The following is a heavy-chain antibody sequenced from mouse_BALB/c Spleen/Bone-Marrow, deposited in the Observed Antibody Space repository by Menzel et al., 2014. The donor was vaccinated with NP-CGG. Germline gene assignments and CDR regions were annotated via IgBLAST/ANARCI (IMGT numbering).Heavy chain of an antibody. D-gene: IGHD1-1*01. CDR3: ATYVGFAF. J-gene: IGHJ3*01. CDR2: INPSTGYI. Sequence: VKLVESGAELAKPGASVKMSCKASGYTFTTYWMHWVKQRPGQGLEWIGYINPSTGYIEYNQKFKDKATLTADKSSSTAYMQLSSLTSEDSAVYYCATYVGFAFWGQGTLVIVSA. CDR1: GYTFTTYW. V-gene: IGHV1-7*01.